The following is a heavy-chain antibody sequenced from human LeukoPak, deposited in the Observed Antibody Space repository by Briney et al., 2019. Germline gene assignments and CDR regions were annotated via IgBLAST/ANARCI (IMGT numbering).Heavy chain of an antibody. Sequence: ASVKVSCKASGYTFTGYGISWVRQAPGQGLEWMGWISAYNGNTNYAQKLQGRVTMTTDTSTSTAYMELRSLRSDDTAVYYCARDPAAHYYYDHRGQGTLVTVSS. CDR3: ARDPAAHYYYDH. CDR1: GYTFTGYG. CDR2: ISAYNGNT. V-gene: IGHV1-18*01. J-gene: IGHJ4*02.